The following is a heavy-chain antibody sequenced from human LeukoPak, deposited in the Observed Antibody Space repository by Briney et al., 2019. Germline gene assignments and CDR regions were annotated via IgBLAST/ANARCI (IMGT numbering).Heavy chain of an antibody. J-gene: IGHJ4*02. Sequence: PGTSLRLSCAASGFTFSTFSMHWVRQAPGKGLEWVTIISKDGSIRYYADSVKGRFTISRDNSKNTVQLQMNNLRSEDTAVYYCGRDSGLFDYWGQGTLVTVSS. CDR1: GFTFSTFS. CDR3: GRDSGLFDY. V-gene: IGHV3-30*04. CDR2: ISKDGSIR.